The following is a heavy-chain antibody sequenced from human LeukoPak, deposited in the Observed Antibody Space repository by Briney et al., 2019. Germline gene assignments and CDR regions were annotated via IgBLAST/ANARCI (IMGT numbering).Heavy chain of an antibody. CDR3: ARDDVAWNDVHWFDP. Sequence: GGSLRLSCAASGFTFSYYTMSWVRQAPGKGLEWVSSISSTGSSIYYADSVKGRFTISRDNAQNSLYLQMSSLRVEDTAVYYCARDDVAWNDVHWFDPWGQGTLVTVSS. CDR1: GFTFSYYT. V-gene: IGHV3-21*01. J-gene: IGHJ5*02. D-gene: IGHD1-1*01. CDR2: ISSTGSSI.